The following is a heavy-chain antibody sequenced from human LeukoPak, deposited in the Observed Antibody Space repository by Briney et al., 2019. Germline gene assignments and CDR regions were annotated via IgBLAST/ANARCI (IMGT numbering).Heavy chain of an antibody. CDR2: IYYSGST. V-gene: IGHV4-59*12. D-gene: IGHD3-22*01. CDR1: GGSISSYY. J-gene: IGHJ4*02. CDR3: ARGRSFHYDSSGYYNDY. Sequence: SETLSLTCTVSGGSISSYYWSWIRQPPGKGLEWIGYIYYSGSTNYNPSLKSRVTISVDTSKNQFSLKLSSVTAADTAVYYCARGRSFHYDSSGYYNDYWGQGTPVTVSS.